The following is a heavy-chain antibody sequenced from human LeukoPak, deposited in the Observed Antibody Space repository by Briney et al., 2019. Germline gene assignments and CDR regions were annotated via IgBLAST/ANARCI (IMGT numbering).Heavy chain of an antibody. CDR2: ISAYNGNT. J-gene: IGHJ6*02. CDR3: ARDNDFDWLLIRPPFYYYGMDV. CDR1: GYTFTSYD. Sequence: GASVKVSCKASGYTFTSYDINWVRQATGQGLEWMGWISAYNGNTNYAQKLQGRVTMTTDTSTSTAYMELRSLRSDDTAVYYCARDNDFDWLLIRPPFYYYGMDVWGQGTTVTVSS. D-gene: IGHD3-9*01. V-gene: IGHV1-18*01.